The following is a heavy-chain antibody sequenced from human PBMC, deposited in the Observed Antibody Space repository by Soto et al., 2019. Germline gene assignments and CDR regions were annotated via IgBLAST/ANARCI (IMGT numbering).Heavy chain of an antibody. Sequence: QVQLVQSGAEVKKPGASVKVSCKASGYTFTSYGISWVRQAPGQGLEWMGWISADNGNTNYAQKLQGRVTMTTDTXXSAADMELRGLGSDDTAVYYCARASGAGGPAGADYWGQGTLVTVPP. V-gene: IGHV1-18*01. CDR2: ISADNGNT. CDR1: GYTFTSYG. J-gene: IGHJ4*02. CDR3: ARASGAGGPAGADY. D-gene: IGHD2-8*02.